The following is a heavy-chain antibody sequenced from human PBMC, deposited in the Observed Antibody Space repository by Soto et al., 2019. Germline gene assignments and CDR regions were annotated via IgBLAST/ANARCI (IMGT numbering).Heavy chain of an antibody. CDR2: MNPNSGNT. CDR3: ARGNLWLHYYYYGMDV. D-gene: IGHD5-18*01. Sequence: QVQLVQSGAEVKKPGASVKVSCKASGYTFTSYDINWVRQATGQGLEWMGWMNPNSGNTGYAQKFQGRVTMTRNTSISTAYMELSSLRSEDTAVYYCARGNLWLHYYYYGMDVWGQGTTVTVSS. V-gene: IGHV1-8*01. CDR1: GYTFTSYD. J-gene: IGHJ6*02.